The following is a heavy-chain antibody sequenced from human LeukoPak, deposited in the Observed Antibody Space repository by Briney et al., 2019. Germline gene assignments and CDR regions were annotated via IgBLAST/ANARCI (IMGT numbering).Heavy chain of an antibody. Sequence: ASVKVSCKASGYAFTRYDINWVRQATGQGLEWMGWMKPNTGDTGYAQKFQGRVTMTRNTSTGTAYMELSSLTSEDTAVYYCARMHYYDTINPNWFDPWGQGTLVTVSS. J-gene: IGHJ5*02. CDR3: ARMHYYDTINPNWFDP. D-gene: IGHD3-22*01. CDR1: GYAFTRYD. V-gene: IGHV1-8*01. CDR2: MKPNTGDT.